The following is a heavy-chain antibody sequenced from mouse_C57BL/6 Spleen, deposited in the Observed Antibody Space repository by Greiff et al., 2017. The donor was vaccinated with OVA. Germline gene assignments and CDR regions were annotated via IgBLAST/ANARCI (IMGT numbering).Heavy chain of an antibody. V-gene: IGHV3-6*01. J-gene: IGHJ3*01. CDR1: GYSITSGYY. Sequence: EVQLQESGPGLVKPSQSLSLTCSVTGYSITSGYYWNWIRQFPGNKLEWMGYISYDGSNNYNPSLKNRIPITRDTSKNQFFLKVNSVTTEDTATYYCAKDKPNYYGSSYDAYWGQGTLVTVSA. CDR3: AKDKPNYYGSSYDAY. D-gene: IGHD1-1*01. CDR2: ISYDGSN.